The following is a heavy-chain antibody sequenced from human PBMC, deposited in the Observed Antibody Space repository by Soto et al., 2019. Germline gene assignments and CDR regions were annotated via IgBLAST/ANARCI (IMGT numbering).Heavy chain of an antibody. CDR2: ISYDGSNK. CDR3: ARDHIVVVTAQYYFDY. V-gene: IGHV3-30-3*01. Sequence: QVQLVESGGGVVQPGRSLRLSCAASGFTFSSYAMHWVRQAPGKGLEWVAVISYDGSNKYYADSVKGRFTISRDNSKNTLYLQMKSLRAEDTAVYYCARDHIVVVTAQYYFDYWGQGTLVTVSS. D-gene: IGHD2-21*02. CDR1: GFTFSSYA. J-gene: IGHJ4*02.